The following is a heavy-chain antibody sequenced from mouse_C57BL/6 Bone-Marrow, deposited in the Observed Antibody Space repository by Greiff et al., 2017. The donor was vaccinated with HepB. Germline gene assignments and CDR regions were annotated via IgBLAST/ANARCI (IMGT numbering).Heavy chain of an antibody. J-gene: IGHJ1*03. V-gene: IGHV3-6*01. CDR2: ISYDGSN. Sequence: EVQLVESGPGLVKPSQSLSLTCSVTGYSITSGYYWNWIRQFPGKKLEWVGYISYDGSNNYNPSLKNRISITRDTSKNQFILKLNSVTTEDTATYYCARPWYFDVWGTGTTVTVSS. CDR1: GYSITSGYY. CDR3: ARPWYFDV.